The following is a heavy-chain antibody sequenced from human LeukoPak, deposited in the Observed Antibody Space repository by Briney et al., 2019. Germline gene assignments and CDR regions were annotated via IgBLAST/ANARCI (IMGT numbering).Heavy chain of an antibody. CDR2: IYPGDSDT. CDR1: GYSFTSYW. CDR3: ARLGCSSTSCYVGKYYYYGMDV. V-gene: IGHV5-51*01. J-gene: IGHJ6*04. Sequence: GESLKISCKGSGYSFTSYWIGWVRQMPGKGLEWMGIIYPGDSDTRYSPSFQGQVTISADKSISTAYLQWSSLKASDTATYYCARLGCSSTSCYVGKYYYYGMDVWGKGTTVTVSS. D-gene: IGHD2-2*01.